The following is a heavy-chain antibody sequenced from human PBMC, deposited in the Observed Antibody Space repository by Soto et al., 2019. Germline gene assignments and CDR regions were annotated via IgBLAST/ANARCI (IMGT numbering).Heavy chain of an antibody. CDR2: IYHSGST. J-gene: IGHJ3*02. V-gene: IGHV4-4*03. CDR1: GGSISSSNW. D-gene: IGHD5-12*01. Sequence: PETLSLTCAVSGGSISSSNWWCWVRQPPGKGLEWIGEIYHSGSTNYNPSLKSRVTISVDKSKNQFSLKLSSVTAVDTAVYYCGRDQSGGNDFDAFDIWGQGTMVTVSS. CDR3: GRDQSGGNDFDAFDI.